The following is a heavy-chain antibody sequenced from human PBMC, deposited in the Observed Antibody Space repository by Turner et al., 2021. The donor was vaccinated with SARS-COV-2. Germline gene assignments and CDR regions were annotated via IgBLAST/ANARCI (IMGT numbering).Heavy chain of an antibody. D-gene: IGHD6-19*01. CDR3: ARHGFSGWDGGGMDV. Sequence: QVQLQESGPGLVKPSETLSLTCTVSGGAIRSYYWSWIRQPPGNGLEWIGYIHYSGGTNYNPSLKSRVTISVDTSKNQFSLKLSSVTAADTAVYYCARHGFSGWDGGGMDVGGQGTTVTVSS. J-gene: IGHJ6*02. CDR2: IHYSGGT. CDR1: GGAIRSYY. V-gene: IGHV4-59*08.